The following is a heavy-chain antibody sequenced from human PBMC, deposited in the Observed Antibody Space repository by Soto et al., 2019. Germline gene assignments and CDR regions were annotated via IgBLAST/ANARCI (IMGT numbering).Heavy chain of an antibody. CDR3: ARYGRTTDNYDFWSGYYYYYYMDV. CDR1: GYSFTSYW. V-gene: IGHV5-51*01. Sequence: GESLKISCKGSGYSFTSYWIGWVRQMPGKGLEWMGIIYPGDSDTRYSPSFQGQVTISADKSISTAYLQWSSLKASDTAMYYCARYGRTTDNYDFWSGYYYYYYMDVWGKGTTVTVSS. J-gene: IGHJ6*03. CDR2: IYPGDSDT. D-gene: IGHD3-3*01.